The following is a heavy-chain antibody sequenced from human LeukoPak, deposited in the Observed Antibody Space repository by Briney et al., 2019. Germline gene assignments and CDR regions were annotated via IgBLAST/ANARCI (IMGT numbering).Heavy chain of an antibody. CDR3: ARGVEPLAANTLAY. J-gene: IGHJ4*02. CDR1: GFTFSNYW. D-gene: IGHD1-14*01. CDR2: LYSDGNT. V-gene: IGHV3-53*01. Sequence: GGSLRLSCAASGFTFSNYWTSWVRQAPGKGLEWVSVLYSDGNTKYADSVQGRFTISRDNSKNTLYLEMNSLSPDDTAVYYCARGVEPLAANTLAYWGQGTLVTVSS.